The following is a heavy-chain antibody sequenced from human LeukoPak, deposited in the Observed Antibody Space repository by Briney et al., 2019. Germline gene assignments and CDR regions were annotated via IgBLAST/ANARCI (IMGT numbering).Heavy chain of an antibody. D-gene: IGHD5-18*01. CDR3: AKGNYGYILYFDY. V-gene: IGHV3-23*01. CDR1: GFTFSSLA. Sequence: GGSLRLSCAASGFTFSSLAMSWVRQTPGKGLEWVSAISVSGGSTYYADSVKGRFTISGDNSKNTLYLQMNSLRAEDTAVYYCAKGNYGYILYFDYWGQGALVTVSP. J-gene: IGHJ4*02. CDR2: ISVSGGST.